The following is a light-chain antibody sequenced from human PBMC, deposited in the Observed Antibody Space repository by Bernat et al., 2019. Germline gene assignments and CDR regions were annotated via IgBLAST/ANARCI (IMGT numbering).Light chain of an antibody. CDR2: NNN. CDR1: SSNIAINT. V-gene: IGLV1-44*01. Sequence: QSVLTQPPSASGTPGQRVTMSCSGSSSNIAINTVNWYQQRPGTAPKLLIYNNNQRPSGVPDRFSGSRSGASASLAISGLQSEDEADYYCAVWDDSLNGPAFGGGTKLTVL. J-gene: IGLJ2*01. CDR3: AVWDDSLNGPA.